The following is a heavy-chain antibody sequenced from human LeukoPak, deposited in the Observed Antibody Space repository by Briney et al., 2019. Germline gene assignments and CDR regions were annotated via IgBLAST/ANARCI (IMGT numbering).Heavy chain of an antibody. J-gene: IGHJ6*03. CDR2: ISSSSSTI. CDR1: GFTFSSYS. D-gene: IGHD3-10*01. V-gene: IGHV3-48*02. Sequence: GGSLRLSCAASGFTFSSYSMNWVRQAPGKGLEWVSYISSSSSTIYYADSVKGRFTISRDNAKNSLYLQMNSLRDEDTAVYYCAREAGFREFGYYYYYMDVWGEGTTVTVSS. CDR3: AREAGFREFGYYYYYMDV.